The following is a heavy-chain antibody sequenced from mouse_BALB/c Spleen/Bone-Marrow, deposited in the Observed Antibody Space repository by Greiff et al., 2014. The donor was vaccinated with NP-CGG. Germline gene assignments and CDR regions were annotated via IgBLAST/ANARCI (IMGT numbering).Heavy chain of an antibody. CDR1: GFSLTTYA. V-gene: IGHV2-4-1*01. Sequence: QVQLQQSGPGLVQPSQSLSITCTVSGFSLTTYAVHWVRQSPGKGLEWLGVIWSGGNTDYNTAFISRLSITEANSNSQVFFKMNSLQADDTAIYYCARNSDWFAYWGQGTLVTVSA. J-gene: IGHJ3*01. CDR2: IWSGGNT. CDR3: ARNSDWFAY.